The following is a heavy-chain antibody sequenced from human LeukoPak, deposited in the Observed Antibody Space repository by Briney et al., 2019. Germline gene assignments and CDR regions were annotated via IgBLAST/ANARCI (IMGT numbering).Heavy chain of an antibody. CDR3: ATDYHGSGTLDY. J-gene: IGHJ4*02. D-gene: IGHD3-10*01. CDR1: GFTFGDYY. V-gene: IGHV3-11*01. Sequence: GGSLRLSCAASGFTFGDYYMSWFRQTPGKGLEWLSYISASGSSISYADSVKGRFTISRDNAKNSLDLQISSLTSEDTAVYFCATDYHGSGTLDYWGQGTLVTVSS. CDR2: ISASGSSI.